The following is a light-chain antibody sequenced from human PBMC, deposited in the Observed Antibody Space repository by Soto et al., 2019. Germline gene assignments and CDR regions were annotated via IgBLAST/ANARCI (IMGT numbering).Light chain of an antibody. CDR3: QQRSNWL. Sequence: DNQMTQSPSSLSASVGDRVTITCRASQRINSYLNWYQQKPGKAPKLLIYAASSLQSGVPSRFSGSGSGTDFTLTIRSLQPEDIAIYYCQQRSNWLFGPGTKVDIK. CDR2: AAS. J-gene: IGKJ3*01. V-gene: IGKV1-39*01. CDR1: QRINSY.